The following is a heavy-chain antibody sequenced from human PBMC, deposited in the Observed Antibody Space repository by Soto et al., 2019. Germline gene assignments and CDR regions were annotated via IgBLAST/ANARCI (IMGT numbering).Heavy chain of an antibody. CDR1: GFTFSSYG. V-gene: IGHV3-33*01. CDR2: IWYDGSNK. J-gene: IGHJ4*02. D-gene: IGHD4-17*01. Sequence: ESGGGVVQPGRSLRLSCAASGFTFSSYGMHWVRQAPGKGLEWVAVIWYDGSNKYYADSVKGRFTISRDNSKNTLYLQMNSLRAEDTAVYYCARAATVVTPPADYWGQGTLVTVSP. CDR3: ARAATVVTPPADY.